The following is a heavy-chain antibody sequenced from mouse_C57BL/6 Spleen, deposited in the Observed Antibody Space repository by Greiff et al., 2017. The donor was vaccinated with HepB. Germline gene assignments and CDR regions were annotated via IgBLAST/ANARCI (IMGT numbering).Heavy chain of an antibody. CDR2: IDPEDGET. D-gene: IGHD1-1*01. CDR1: GFNIKDYY. Sequence: DVKLQESGAELVKPGASVKLSCTASGFNIKDYYMHWVKQRTEQGLEWIGRIDPEDGETKYAPKFQGKATITADTSSNTAYLQLSSLTSEDTAVYYCARNYGSSYAYYFDYWGQGTTLTVSS. J-gene: IGHJ2*01. CDR3: ARNYGSSYAYYFDY. V-gene: IGHV14-2*01.